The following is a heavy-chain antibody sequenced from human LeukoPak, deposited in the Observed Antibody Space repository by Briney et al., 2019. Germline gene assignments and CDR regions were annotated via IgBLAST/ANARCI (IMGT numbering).Heavy chain of an antibody. CDR3: AKWTDSGYAYYFDY. J-gene: IGHJ4*02. CDR2: ISGSSTTT. Sequence: GGSLRLSCAASGFTFSSYAMAWVRQAPGKGLEWVSTISGSSTTTYYADSVKGRFTISRDNTGNALSLQMNSLRAEDTAVYYCAKWTDSGYAYYFDYWGERSLVTVYS. V-gene: IGHV3-23*01. D-gene: IGHD5-12*01. CDR1: GFTFSSYA.